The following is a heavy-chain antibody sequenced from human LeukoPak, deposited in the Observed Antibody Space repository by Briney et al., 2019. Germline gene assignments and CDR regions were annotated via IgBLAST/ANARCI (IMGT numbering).Heavy chain of an antibody. J-gene: IGHJ3*02. V-gene: IGHV1-18*01. D-gene: IGHD1-26*01. Sequence: ASVKVSCKASGYTFTRYGISWVRQAPGQGLEWMGWISAYNGHTKYAQKFQGRVTMTTDTSTSTAYMELRSLRSDDTAVYYCARNRIGAYDIWGQGTMVTVSS. CDR1: GYTFTRYG. CDR3: ARNRIGAYDI. CDR2: ISAYNGHT.